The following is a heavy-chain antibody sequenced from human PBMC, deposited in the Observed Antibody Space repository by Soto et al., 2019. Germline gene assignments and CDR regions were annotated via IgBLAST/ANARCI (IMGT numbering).Heavy chain of an antibody. J-gene: IGHJ6*03. V-gene: IGHV3-73*01. CDR2: IRSKGNNYAT. Sequence: EVQLVESGGGLVQPGGSLKLSCAASGFTFSGSAMHWVRQASGKGLEWVGRIRSKGNNYATAYGASLKGRFTISRDDSKNKEYLQISSLNTDDTAVYYCSRQASDFWSGKPQYYMDVWGKGTTVTVSS. D-gene: IGHD3-3*01. CDR1: GFTFSGSA. CDR3: SRQASDFWSGKPQYYMDV.